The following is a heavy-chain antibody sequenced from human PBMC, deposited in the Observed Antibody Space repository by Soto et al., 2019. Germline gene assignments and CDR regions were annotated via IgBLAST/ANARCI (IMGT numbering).Heavy chain of an antibody. CDR1: GGSISSRSYS. CDR3: TTGIVVVIPSGMDV. Sequence: SETLSLTCSVSGGSISSRSYSWGWIRQPPGKGLEWIVTIYYSGSSNYDPSLKSRVTISVDTSKNQFSLKLSSVTAADTAVYYCTTGIVVVIPSGMDVWGQGTTVTVSS. V-gene: IGHV4-39*03. J-gene: IGHJ6*02. CDR2: IYYSGSS. D-gene: IGHD3-22*01.